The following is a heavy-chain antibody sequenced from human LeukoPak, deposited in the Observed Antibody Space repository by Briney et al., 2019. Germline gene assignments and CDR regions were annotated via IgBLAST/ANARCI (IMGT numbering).Heavy chain of an antibody. J-gene: IGHJ3*02. D-gene: IGHD3-10*01. Sequence: QSGRSLRLSCAGSGFTFSKCGVHGVREARGKALVGVAVIWNDGSHEIYADSVRRGFTISRDISENTLYLNMSSEMTEDAAIFFCAKRDAKISGSDSFDIRRQPTMVTDSS. CDR2: IWNDGSHE. CDR1: GFTFSKCG. V-gene: IGHV3-33*06. CDR3: AKRDAKISGSDSFDI.